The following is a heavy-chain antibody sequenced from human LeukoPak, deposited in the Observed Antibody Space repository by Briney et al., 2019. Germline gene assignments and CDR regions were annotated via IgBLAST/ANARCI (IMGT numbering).Heavy chain of an antibody. Sequence: SETLSLTCAVYGGSFSGYYWSWIRQPPGKGLEWIGEINHSGSTNYNPSLKSRVTISVDTSKNQFSLKLSSVAAADTAVYYCARDLITMKDYWGQGTLVTVSS. J-gene: IGHJ4*02. V-gene: IGHV4-34*01. CDR1: GGSFSGYY. CDR2: INHSGST. D-gene: IGHD3-22*01. CDR3: ARDLITMKDY.